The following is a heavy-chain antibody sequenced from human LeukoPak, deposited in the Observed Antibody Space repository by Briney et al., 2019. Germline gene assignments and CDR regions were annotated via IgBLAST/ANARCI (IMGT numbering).Heavy chain of an antibody. J-gene: IGHJ4*02. CDR1: GFTFSSYA. D-gene: IGHD2-2*03. Sequence: GGSLRLSCAASGFTFSSYAMHWVRQAPGKGLHWVAVISYDGSNKYYADSVKGRFTNSRDYSKNTLYLQLNSLRPEDTALYYCARDGYCSSTGCSAYFFDSWGQGTLVTVPP. V-gene: IGHV3-30-3*01. CDR2: ISYDGSNK. CDR3: ARDGYCSSTGCSAYFFDS.